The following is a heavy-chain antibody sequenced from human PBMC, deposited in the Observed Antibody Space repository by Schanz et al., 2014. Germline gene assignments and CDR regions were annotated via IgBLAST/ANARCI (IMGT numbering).Heavy chain of an antibody. D-gene: IGHD3-9*01. CDR1: GYFFSSYG. Sequence: QVQLVQSEAAVKKPGASVKVSCKASGYFFSSYGISWVRQAPGQGLEWMGWISVYNGNTNYAPKMQGRVTLTTDTSTRTAYMELRSLRFDDTAVYYCARDPSGYDVLTGYSRFEFWGQGTLVTVSS. J-gene: IGHJ4*02. CDR2: ISVYNGNT. V-gene: IGHV1-18*01. CDR3: ARDPSGYDVLTGYSRFEF.